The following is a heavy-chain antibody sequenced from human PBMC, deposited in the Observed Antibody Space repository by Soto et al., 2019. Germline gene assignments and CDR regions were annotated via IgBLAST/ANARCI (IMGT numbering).Heavy chain of an antibody. J-gene: IGHJ5*02. V-gene: IGHV3-48*01. CDR1: GFPFSSYS. CDR3: ARGITANAWFDP. CDR2: ISINGGTV. D-gene: IGHD3-16*01. Sequence: EVQLVESGGALVQPGGSLRLSCAASGFPFSSYSMNWVRQAPGQGLEWVSYISINGGTVYYADSVKGRFTISRDNAKNQLELQMNSLRAEDTAVYSCARGITANAWFDPWGQGTQVTVSS.